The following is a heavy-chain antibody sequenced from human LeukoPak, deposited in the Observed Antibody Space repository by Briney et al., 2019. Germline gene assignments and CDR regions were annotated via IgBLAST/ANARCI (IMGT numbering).Heavy chain of an antibody. CDR1: GFTFDDYG. Sequence: GGSLRLSCAASGFTFDDYGMTWVRQAPGKGLEWVSGINWNGGSTGYADSVKGRFTISRDNAKNSLYLQKNSLRAEDTAFYYCARCLYCSSTSPLAGYWGQGTLVTVSS. D-gene: IGHD2-2*01. CDR3: ARCLYCSSTSPLAGY. CDR2: INWNGGST. V-gene: IGHV3-20*04. J-gene: IGHJ4*02.